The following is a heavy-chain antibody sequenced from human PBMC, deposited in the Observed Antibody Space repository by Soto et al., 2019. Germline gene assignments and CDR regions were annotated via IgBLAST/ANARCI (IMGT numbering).Heavy chain of an antibody. J-gene: IGHJ3*02. D-gene: IGHD3-22*01. Sequence: PGGSLRLSCAASGFTFSAHYMDWVRQAPEKGLEWVGRSRNKDNSYNTEYAASVKGRFTLSRDDSKSSLYLQMNSLKTEDTAVYYCTINYYDTSGYSIDIWGQGTMLTV. CDR3: TINYYDTSGYSIDI. V-gene: IGHV3-72*01. CDR2: SRNKDNSYNT. CDR1: GFTFSAHY.